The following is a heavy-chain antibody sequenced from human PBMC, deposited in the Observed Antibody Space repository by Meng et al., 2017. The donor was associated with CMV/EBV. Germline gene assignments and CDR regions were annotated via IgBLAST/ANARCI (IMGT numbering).Heavy chain of an antibody. CDR3: ARRSVVVPAAPWTYYDFWSGYYTEGYYYYGMDV. J-gene: IGHJ6*02. CDR1: GYTFTSYD. D-gene: IGHD3-3*01. CDR2: MNPNSGNT. V-gene: IGHV1-8*03. Sequence: ASVKVSCKASGYTFTSYDIKWVRQATGQGLEWMGWMNPNSGNTGYAQKFQGRVTITRNTSISTAYMELSSLRSEDTAVYYCARRSVVVPAAPWTYYDFWSGYYTEGYYYYGMDVWGQGTTVTVSS.